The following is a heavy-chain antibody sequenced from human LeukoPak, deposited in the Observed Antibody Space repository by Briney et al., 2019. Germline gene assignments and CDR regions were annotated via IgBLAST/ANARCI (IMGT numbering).Heavy chain of an antibody. J-gene: IGHJ6*03. CDR1: GYTFTSYY. CDR3: ARDKRRGITIFGVPQNYYMDV. D-gene: IGHD3-3*01. V-gene: IGHV1-46*01. CDR2: INPSGGST. Sequence: ASVKVSCKASGYTFTSYYMHWVRQAPGQGLEWMGIINPSGGSTSYAQKFQGRVTMTRDTSTSTVYMELSSLRSEDTAVYYCARDKRRGITIFGVPQNYYMDVWGKGTTVTVSS.